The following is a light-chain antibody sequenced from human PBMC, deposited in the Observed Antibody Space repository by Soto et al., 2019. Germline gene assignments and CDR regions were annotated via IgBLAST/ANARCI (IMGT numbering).Light chain of an antibody. CDR2: DTS. V-gene: IGLV7-46*01. CDR3: LLSYSGARV. Sequence: QAVVTQEPSLTVSPGGTVTLTCDYTTGTVTSGHYPYWFQQKPGQAPRTLIYDTSNKHSWTPARFSGSLLGGKAALTLSGAQPEDEAEYYCLLSYSGARVFGGGTQLTVL. CDR1: TGTVTSGHY. J-gene: IGLJ3*02.